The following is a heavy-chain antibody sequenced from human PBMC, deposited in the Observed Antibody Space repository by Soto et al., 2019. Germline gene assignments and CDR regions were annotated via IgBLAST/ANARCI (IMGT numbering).Heavy chain of an antibody. Sequence: GASVKVSCKVSGYTLTELSMHWVRQAPGKGLEWMGGFDPEDGETIYAQKFQGRVTMTEDTSTDTAYMELSSLRSEDTAVYYCATSYYYDSSGYPGFDYWGQGTLVTVSS. CDR1: GYTLTELS. CDR2: FDPEDGET. D-gene: IGHD3-22*01. CDR3: ATSYYYDSSGYPGFDY. J-gene: IGHJ4*02. V-gene: IGHV1-24*01.